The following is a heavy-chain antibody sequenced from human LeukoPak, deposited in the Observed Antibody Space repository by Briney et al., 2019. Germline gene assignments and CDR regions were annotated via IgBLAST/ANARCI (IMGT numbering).Heavy chain of an antibody. CDR2: ISDSGGST. D-gene: IGHD2-2*01. V-gene: IGHV3-23*01. Sequence: GGSLRLSCAASGFIFSSFAMTWVRQAPGKGLEWVSTISDSGGSTYYADSVKGRFTISRDNSKDTLYVQMNSLRAEDAAVYHCAKSHSVVRRGYFDYWGQGTLVTVSS. J-gene: IGHJ4*02. CDR3: AKSHSVVRRGYFDY. CDR1: GFIFSSFA.